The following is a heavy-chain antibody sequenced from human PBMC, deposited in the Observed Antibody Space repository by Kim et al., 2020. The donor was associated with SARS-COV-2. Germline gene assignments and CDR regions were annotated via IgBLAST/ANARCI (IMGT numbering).Heavy chain of an antibody. D-gene: IGHD4-17*01. CDR3: ARDRTVTTFYYYYGMDV. J-gene: IGHJ6*02. V-gene: IGHV4-34*01. Sequence: LKSRVTISVDTSKNQFSLKLSSGTAADTAVYYCARDRTVTTFYYYYGMDVWGQGTTVTVSS.